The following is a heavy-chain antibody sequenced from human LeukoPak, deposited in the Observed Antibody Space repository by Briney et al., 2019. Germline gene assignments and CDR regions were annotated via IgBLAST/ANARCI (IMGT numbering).Heavy chain of an antibody. CDR1: GGSISSYY. CDR2: IYYSGST. J-gene: IGHJ4*02. CDR3: ARLRISSGHFDY. D-gene: IGHD3-10*01. Sequence: PSETLSLTCTVPGGSISSYYWSWIRQPPGKGLEWIGYIYYSGSTNYNPSLKSRVTISVDTSKNQFSLKLSSVTAADTAVYYCARLRISSGHFDYWGQGTLVTVSS. V-gene: IGHV4-59*08.